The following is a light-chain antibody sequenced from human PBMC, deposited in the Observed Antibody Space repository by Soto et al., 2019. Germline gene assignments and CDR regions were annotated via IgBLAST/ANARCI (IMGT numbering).Light chain of an antibody. J-gene: IGLJ1*01. CDR1: SSEIGDYNF. Sequence: QSALTQPASVSGSPAQSITISCTGSSSEIGDYNFVSWYQQHPGKAPKLMIYGVSLRPSGVSDRFSGSKSGNTASLTISGLQAEDEADYYCSSYTSTSPPFLFGTGTKVTVL. CDR3: SSYTSTSPPFL. CDR2: GVS. V-gene: IGLV2-14*01.